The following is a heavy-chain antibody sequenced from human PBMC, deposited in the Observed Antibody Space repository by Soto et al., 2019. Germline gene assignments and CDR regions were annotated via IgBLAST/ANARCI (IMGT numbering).Heavy chain of an antibody. D-gene: IGHD2-2*01. CDR1: GGTFSSYA. J-gene: IGHJ6*02. CDR3: ARGLGCSSTSCYRFYYYGMDV. Sequence: ASVKVSCKASGGTFSSYAISWVRQAPGQGLEWMGGIIPIFGTANYAQKFQGRVTITADKSTSTAYMELSSLRSEDTAVYYCARGLGCSSTSCYRFYYYGMDVWGQGTTVTVSS. V-gene: IGHV1-69*06. CDR2: IIPIFGTA.